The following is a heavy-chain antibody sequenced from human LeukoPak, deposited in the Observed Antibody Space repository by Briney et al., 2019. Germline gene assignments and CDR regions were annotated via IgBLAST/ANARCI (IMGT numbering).Heavy chain of an antibody. Sequence: SQTLSLTCTVSGGSISSGGYYWSWIRQHPGKGLEWIGYIYYSGSTYYNPSLKSRVTISVDTSKNQFSLKLSSVTAADTAVYYCARERGYDYYYYGMDVWGQGTTVTVSS. J-gene: IGHJ6*02. D-gene: IGHD5-12*01. CDR1: GGSISSGGYY. CDR3: ARERGYDYYYYGMDV. CDR2: IYYSGST. V-gene: IGHV4-31*03.